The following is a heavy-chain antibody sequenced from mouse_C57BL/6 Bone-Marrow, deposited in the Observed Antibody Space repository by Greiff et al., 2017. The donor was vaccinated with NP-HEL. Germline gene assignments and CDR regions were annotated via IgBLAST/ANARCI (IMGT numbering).Heavy chain of an antibody. D-gene: IGHD1-1*01. J-gene: IGHJ1*03. Sequence: EVQLQQSGAELVRPGASVKLSCTASGFNIKDDYMHWVKQRPEQGLEWIGWIDPENGDTAYASKFQGKGTITADTSSNTAYLQLSSLTSEDTAVYYCTTDYYGSSHWYFDVWGTGTTVTVSS. V-gene: IGHV14-4*01. CDR2: IDPENGDT. CDR3: TTDYYGSSHWYFDV. CDR1: GFNIKDDY.